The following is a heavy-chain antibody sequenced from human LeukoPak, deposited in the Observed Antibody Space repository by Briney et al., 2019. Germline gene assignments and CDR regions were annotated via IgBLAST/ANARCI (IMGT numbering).Heavy chain of an antibody. V-gene: IGHV4-38-2*02. CDR1: GYSISSGYY. CDR2: IYHSGST. J-gene: IGHJ5*02. D-gene: IGHD2-15*01. Sequence: SETLSLTCTVSGYSISSGYYWVWIRQPPGKGLEWIATIYHSGSTYYNPSLKSRVIISVDTSKNQFSLKLSSVTAADTAVYYCARVRWFWFDPWGQGTLVTVSS. CDR3: ARVRWFWFDP.